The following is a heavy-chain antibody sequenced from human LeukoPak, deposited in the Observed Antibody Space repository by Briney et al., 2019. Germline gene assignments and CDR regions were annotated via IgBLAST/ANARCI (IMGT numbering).Heavy chain of an antibody. D-gene: IGHD6-13*01. CDR1: GYTLTALS. V-gene: IGHV1-24*01. CDR2: VDPVDGET. CDR3: ASTGPYSVIWTRAYVMDV. J-gene: IGHJ6*02. Sequence: ASVKVSCKASGYTLTALSMHWVRQAPGKGREWMGGVDPVDGETIYAQKHHGRVPKTKDRSTGTTYTKLSSLRSEQMTVYYRASTGPYSVIWTRAYVMDVWGQGTTVTVSS.